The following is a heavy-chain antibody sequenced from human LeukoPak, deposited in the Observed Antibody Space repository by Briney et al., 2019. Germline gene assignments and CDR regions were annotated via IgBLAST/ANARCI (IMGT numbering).Heavy chain of an antibody. J-gene: IGHJ4*02. D-gene: IGHD4-17*01. V-gene: IGHV3-66*01. CDR2: IYSGGST. Sequence: GGSLRLSCAASGFTFSSNYMSWVRQAPGKGLEWVSVIYSGGSTYYADSVKGRFAISRDNSKNTLYLQMNSLRAEDTAVYYCARVDYGDYGFDYWGQGTLVTVSS. CDR3: ARVDYGDYGFDY. CDR1: GFTFSSNY.